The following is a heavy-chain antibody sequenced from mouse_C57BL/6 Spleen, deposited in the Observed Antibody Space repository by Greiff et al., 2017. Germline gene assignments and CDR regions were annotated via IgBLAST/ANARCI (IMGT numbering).Heavy chain of an antibody. CDR2: IYPGDGDT. D-gene: IGHD1-1*01. CDR3: ARAYVGAIDY. J-gene: IGHJ4*01. Sequence: VQLQQSGPELVKPGASVKISCTASGYAFSSSWMNWVKQRPGKGLEWIGRIYPGDGDTNYNGKFKGKATLTADKSSSTAYMQLSSLTSEDSAVYFCARAYVGAIDYWGQGTSVTVSS. V-gene: IGHV1-82*01. CDR1: GYAFSSSW.